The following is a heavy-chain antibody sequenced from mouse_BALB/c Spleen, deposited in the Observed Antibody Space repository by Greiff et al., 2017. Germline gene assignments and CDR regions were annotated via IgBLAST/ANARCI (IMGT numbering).Heavy chain of an antibody. CDR3: ARRITTVVRDAMDY. CDR2: ISYSGST. V-gene: IGHV3-2*02. J-gene: IGHJ4*01. D-gene: IGHD1-1*01. CDR1: GYSITSDYA. Sequence: DVKLVESGPGLVKPSQSLSLTCTVTGYSITSDYAWNWIRQFPGNKLEWMGYISYSGSTSYNPSLKSRISITRDTSKNQFFLQLNSVTTEDTATYYCARRITTVVRDAMDYWGQGTSVTDSS.